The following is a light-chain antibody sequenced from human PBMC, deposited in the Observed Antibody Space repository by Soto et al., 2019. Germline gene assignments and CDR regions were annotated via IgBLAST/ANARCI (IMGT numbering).Light chain of an antibody. CDR1: QSTTGW. J-gene: IGKJ2*03. CDR2: GTS. Sequence: DIQMTQSPSTLSASIGDRVTITCRASQSTTGWVAWYQQKPGKAPKLLIYGTSSLETGVPSRFSGSGSGTEFTLTTTYLQPDDFATYYCQQYSPYAYSFGQGTKLEIK. V-gene: IGKV1-5*03. CDR3: QQYSPYAYS.